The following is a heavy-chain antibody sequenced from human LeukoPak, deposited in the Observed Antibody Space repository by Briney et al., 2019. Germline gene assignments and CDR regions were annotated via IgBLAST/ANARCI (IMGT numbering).Heavy chain of an antibody. CDR1: GGSFSGYY. CDR2: IYHSGST. J-gene: IGHJ4*02. V-gene: IGHV4-34*01. CDR3: ARQNLGPAPVKY. Sequence: SETLSLTCAVFGGSFSGYYWSWIRQPPGKGLEWIGEIYHSGSTNYNPSLKSRVTISVDTSKNQFSLKLSSVTAADTSVYYCARQNLGPAPVKYWGQGTLVTVSS.